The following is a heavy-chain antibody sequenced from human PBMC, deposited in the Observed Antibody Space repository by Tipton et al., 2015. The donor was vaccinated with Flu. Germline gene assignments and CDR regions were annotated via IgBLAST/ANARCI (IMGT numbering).Heavy chain of an antibody. CDR2: ISWNSDV. J-gene: IGHJ6*02. V-gene: IGHV3-9*01. Sequence: SLRLSCAASGFTFDTYAMHWVRQSLGKGLEWVSGISWNSDVDYADSVKGRFTISRDNAKNSLYLQMNSLRIEDTAFYYCAKNNGPRSYKYGLDVWSQGTTVTV. CDR1: GFTFDTYA. D-gene: IGHD1-14*01. CDR3: AKNNGPRSYKYGLDV.